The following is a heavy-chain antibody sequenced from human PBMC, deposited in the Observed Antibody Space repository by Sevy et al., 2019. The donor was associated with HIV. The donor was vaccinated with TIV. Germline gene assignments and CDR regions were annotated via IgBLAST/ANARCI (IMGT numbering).Heavy chain of an antibody. D-gene: IGHD1-26*01. CDR2: FKSKIHGGTT. J-gene: IGHJ4*02. Sequence: GGSLRLSCTASGFIFGDYGMSWVRQAPGKGLEWIAFFKSKIHGGTTENAASVKGRFTFSRDDSKNIVYLQMSNLKTADTAAYYCTRWSGSQSIFDYWGQGTLVTVSS. V-gene: IGHV3-49*04. CDR3: TRWSGSQSIFDY. CDR1: GFIFGDYG.